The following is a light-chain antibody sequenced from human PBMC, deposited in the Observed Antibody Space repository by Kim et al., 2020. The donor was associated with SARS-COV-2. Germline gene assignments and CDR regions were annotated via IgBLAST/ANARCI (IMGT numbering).Light chain of an antibody. CDR2: GAS. CDR3: QQYGSAPDT. Sequence: LSPGEGAPLSGRASQTVRGNYVAWYQQRPGQAPRPLIYGASRRATDVPDRFSASGSGTDFTLTISRLEPDDFGVYYCQQYGSAPDTFGQGTKLEI. J-gene: IGKJ2*01. CDR1: QTVRGNY. V-gene: IGKV3-20*01.